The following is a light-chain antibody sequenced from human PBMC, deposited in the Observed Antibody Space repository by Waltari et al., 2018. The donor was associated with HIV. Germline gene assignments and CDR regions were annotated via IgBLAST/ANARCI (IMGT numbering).Light chain of an antibody. V-gene: IGLV1-44*01. J-gene: IGLJ3*02. CDR1: SSNIGSRS. CDR3: STWDDSLNGRV. Sequence: QSVLTQPPSASGTPGQWVTISCSGSSSNIGSRSVNWYQQLPGTAPKLLIYSDIQRPSGVPDRLSGSKSGTSASLAINGLQSEDEADYYCSTWDDSLNGRVFGGGTKLTVL. CDR2: SDI.